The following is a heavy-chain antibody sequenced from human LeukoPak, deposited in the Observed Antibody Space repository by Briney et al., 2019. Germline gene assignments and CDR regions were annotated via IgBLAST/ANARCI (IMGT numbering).Heavy chain of an antibody. J-gene: IGHJ4*02. D-gene: IGHD3-3*01. V-gene: IGHV4-39*02. Sequence: PSETLSLTCTVSGGSISSSSYYWGWIRQPPGKGLEWIGSIYYSGSTYYNPSLKSRVTISVDTSKNQFSLKLSSVTAADTAVYYCAKDITIFGVVKEAALDYWGQGTLVTVSS. CDR3: AKDITIFGVVKEAALDY. CDR1: GGSISSSSYY. CDR2: IYYSGST.